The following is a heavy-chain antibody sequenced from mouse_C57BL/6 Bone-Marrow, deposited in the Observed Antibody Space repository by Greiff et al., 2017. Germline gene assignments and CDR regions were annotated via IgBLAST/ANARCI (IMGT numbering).Heavy chain of an antibody. CDR1: GYTFTSYW. Sequence: QVQLQQPGAELVMPGASVKLSCKASGYTFTSYWMHWVKQRPGQGLEWIGEIYPSDSYTNYNQKFKGKSTLTVDKSSSTAYMQLSSLTSEDSAVYYCAKRDGSSYSYAMDYWGQGTSVTVSS. V-gene: IGHV1-69*01. J-gene: IGHJ4*01. CDR3: AKRDGSSYSYAMDY. D-gene: IGHD1-1*01. CDR2: IYPSDSYT.